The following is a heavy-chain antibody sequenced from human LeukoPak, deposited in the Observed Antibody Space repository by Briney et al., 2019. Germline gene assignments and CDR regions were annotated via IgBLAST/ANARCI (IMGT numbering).Heavy chain of an antibody. D-gene: IGHD2-2*01. V-gene: IGHV4-59*01. CDR1: GGSISSYY. J-gene: IGHJ4*02. CDR2: IYYSGST. Sequence: SETPSLTCTVSGGSISSYYWSWIRQPPGKGLEWIGYIYYSGSTNYNPSLKSRVTISVDTSKNQFSLKLSSVTAADTAVYYCASLVPDTVVVPAAIVVGYFDYWGQGTLVTVSS. CDR3: ASLVPDTVVVPAAIVVGYFDY.